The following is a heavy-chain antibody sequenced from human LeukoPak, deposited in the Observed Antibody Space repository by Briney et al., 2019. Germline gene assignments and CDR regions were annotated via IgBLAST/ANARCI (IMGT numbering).Heavy chain of an antibody. V-gene: IGHV1-69*10. J-gene: IGHJ3*02. Sequence: ASVKVSCKASGGTFSSYGISWVRQAPGQGLEWMGGIIPMVGIAKYAQKLQGRVTITADKLTSTAYMELRSLRSEDTAVYYCARGIMSPGAFDIWGQGTMVTVSS. CDR2: IIPMVGIA. CDR1: GGTFSSYG. CDR3: ARGIMSPGAFDI.